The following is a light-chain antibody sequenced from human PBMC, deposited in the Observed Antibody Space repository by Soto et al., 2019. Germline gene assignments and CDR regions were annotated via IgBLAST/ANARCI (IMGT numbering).Light chain of an antibody. Sequence: ERVMTQSPATLSASPGERVTLSCRASQTVSSNLAWYQHKPGQAPRLLIYATSTRATGVSARFSGVGSGTEFTLTISSLQSGDFAVYYCQQYNNWPQVSFGPGTKVDIK. CDR2: ATS. CDR3: QQYNNWPQVS. CDR1: QTVSSN. V-gene: IGKV3-15*01. J-gene: IGKJ3*01.